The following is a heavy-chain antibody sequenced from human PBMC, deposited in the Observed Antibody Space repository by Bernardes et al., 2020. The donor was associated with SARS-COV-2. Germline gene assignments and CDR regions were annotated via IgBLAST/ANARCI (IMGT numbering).Heavy chain of an antibody. V-gene: IGHV4-59*01. Sequence: GKGLEWVGFIYYNGNTNYNPSLKSRVTISVDTSKNQLSLKLTSVTAADTAVYYCARDVRGGTLDYWGQGTPVTVSS. J-gene: IGHJ4*02. CDR2: IYYNGNT. D-gene: IGHD2-15*01. CDR3: ARDVRGGTLDY.